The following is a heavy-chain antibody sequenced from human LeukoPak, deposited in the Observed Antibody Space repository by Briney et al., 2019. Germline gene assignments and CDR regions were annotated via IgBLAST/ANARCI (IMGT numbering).Heavy chain of an antibody. CDR2: IYYSGST. J-gene: IGHJ5*02. D-gene: IGHD4-23*01. V-gene: IGHV4-59*01. CDR1: GGSISSYY. CDR3: ARGAVVEKEHWFDP. Sequence: SETLSLTCTVSGGSISSYYWSWIRQPPGKGLEWIGYIYYSGSTNYNPSLKSRVTISVDTSKNQFSLKLSSVTAADTAVYYCARGAVVEKEHWFDPWGQGTLVTVSS.